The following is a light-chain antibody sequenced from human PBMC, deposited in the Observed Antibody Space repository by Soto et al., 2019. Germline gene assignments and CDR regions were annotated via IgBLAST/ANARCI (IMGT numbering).Light chain of an antibody. J-gene: IGKJ4*01. CDR2: DAS. V-gene: IGKV1-33*01. Sequence: DSQMTQSPSSLSASVGDRVTITCQASQDISNYFNWYQQKPGKAPKLLIYDASKLETGVPSRFSGSGSGTDFTFTISSLQPEDIATYYCQQYDNLPLTFGGGTKVELK. CDR1: QDISNY. CDR3: QQYDNLPLT.